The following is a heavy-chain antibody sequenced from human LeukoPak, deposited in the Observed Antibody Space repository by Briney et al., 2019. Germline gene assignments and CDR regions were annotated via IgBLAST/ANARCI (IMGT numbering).Heavy chain of an antibody. CDR2: INPNSGGT. CDR3: AREHSSSSGKVFDY. D-gene: IGHD6-6*01. V-gene: IGHV1-2*02. J-gene: IGHJ4*02. Sequence: ASVKVSCEASGYTFTGYYMHWVRQAPGQGLEWMGWINPNSGGTNYAQKFQGRVTMTRDTSISTAYMELSRLRSDDTAMYYCAREHSSSSGKVFDYWGQGTLVTVSS. CDR1: GYTFTGYY.